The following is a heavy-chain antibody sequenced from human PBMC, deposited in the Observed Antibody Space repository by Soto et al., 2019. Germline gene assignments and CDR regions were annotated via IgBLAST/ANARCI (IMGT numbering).Heavy chain of an antibody. J-gene: IGHJ4*02. CDR1: GGSFSGYY. CDR3: ARGGLENSITMIPFDY. CDR2: INHSGST. D-gene: IGHD3-22*01. Sequence: SETLSLTCAVYGGSFSGYYWSWIRQPPGKGLEWIGEINHSGSTNYNPSLKSRVTISVDTSKNQFSLKLSSVTAADTAVYYCARGGLENSITMIPFDYWGQGTLVTVSS. V-gene: IGHV4-34*01.